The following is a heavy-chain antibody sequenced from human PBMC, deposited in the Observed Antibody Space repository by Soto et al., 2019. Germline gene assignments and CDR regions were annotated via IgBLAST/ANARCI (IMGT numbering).Heavy chain of an antibody. CDR2: ISSSSSTI. Sequence: GGSLRLSCAASGFTFSSYSMNWVRQAPGKGLEWVSYISSSSSTIYYADSVKGRFTISRDNAKNSLYLQMNSLRDEDTAVYYCARDPSPREYQQPFYYYYGMDVWGQGTTVTVSS. V-gene: IGHV3-48*02. D-gene: IGHD2-2*01. J-gene: IGHJ6*02. CDR3: ARDPSPREYQQPFYYYYGMDV. CDR1: GFTFSSYS.